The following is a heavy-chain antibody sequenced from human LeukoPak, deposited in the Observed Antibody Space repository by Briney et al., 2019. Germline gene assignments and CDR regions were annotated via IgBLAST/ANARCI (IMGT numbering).Heavy chain of an antibody. J-gene: IGHJ4*02. CDR2: ISGSGEST. CDR3: AKRGSYFGGFDY. Sequence: GGSLRLSCAASGFAFSNYDMSWVRQAAGKGLEWVSGISGSGESTYYADSVKGRFTISRDNSKNTLYLQMNSLRAEDTAVYYCAKRGSYFGGFDYWGQGTLLAVPS. D-gene: IGHD3-10*01. V-gene: IGHV3-23*01. CDR1: GFAFSNYD.